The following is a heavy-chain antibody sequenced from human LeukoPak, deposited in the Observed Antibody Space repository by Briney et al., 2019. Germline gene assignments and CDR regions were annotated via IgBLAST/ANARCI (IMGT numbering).Heavy chain of an antibody. CDR3: ARWGVLDSSSWFP. V-gene: IGHV4-34*01. J-gene: IGHJ5*02. CDR1: GASFSDNY. Sequence: SETLSLTCAVYGASFSDNYWSWLRQPPGKGLEWIGEINESGSTNYNPSLKSRVTISIDTSKNQFSLKLSSVTAADTAVYYCARWGVLDSSSWFPWGQGTLVTVSS. CDR2: INESGST. D-gene: IGHD6-13*01.